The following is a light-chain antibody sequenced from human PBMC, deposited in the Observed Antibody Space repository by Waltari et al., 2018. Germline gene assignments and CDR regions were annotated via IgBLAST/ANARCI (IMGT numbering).Light chain of an antibody. Sequence: EIVMTQSPATLSMSPGERATLSCRASQNITARLAWYQQKPGQAPRLLMFGASTRASGVPGRFSGSGYGTEFILTISSLQSEDSAIYYCQQYKNWRTFGQGTKVEIK. CDR3: QQYKNWRT. J-gene: IGKJ1*01. CDR2: GAS. V-gene: IGKV3-15*01. CDR1: QNITAR.